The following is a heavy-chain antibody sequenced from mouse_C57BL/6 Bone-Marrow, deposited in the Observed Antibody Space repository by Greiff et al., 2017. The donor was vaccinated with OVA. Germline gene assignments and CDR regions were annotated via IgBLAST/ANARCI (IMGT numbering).Heavy chain of an antibody. D-gene: IGHD1-1*01. CDR3: ARYKGRVAVDYFDY. V-gene: IGHV7-3*01. J-gene: IGHJ2*01. Sequence: DVKLVESGGGLVQPGDSLSLSCAASGFTFPISYISWFRRPPGKPLGWLAFFRNKPNGSTTEYSASVKGRFTISRDNSQSILYLQMNALRAEDSATYYCARYKGRVAVDYFDYWGQGTALTVSS. CDR2: FRNKPNGSTT. CDR1: GFTFPISY.